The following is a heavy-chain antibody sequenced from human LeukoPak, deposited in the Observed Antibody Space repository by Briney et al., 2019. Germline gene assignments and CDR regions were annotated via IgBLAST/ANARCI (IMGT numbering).Heavy chain of an antibody. CDR2: INPNSGGT. Sequence: ASVKVSCKASGYTFTGYYMHWVRQATGQGLEWMGWINPNSGGTNYAQKFQGRVTMTRDTSISTAYMELSRLRSDDTAVYYCARVGVYSSGWYGTPGNWFDPWGQGTLVTVSS. CDR3: ARVGVYSSGWYGTPGNWFDP. D-gene: IGHD6-19*01. V-gene: IGHV1-2*02. CDR1: GYTFTGYY. J-gene: IGHJ5*02.